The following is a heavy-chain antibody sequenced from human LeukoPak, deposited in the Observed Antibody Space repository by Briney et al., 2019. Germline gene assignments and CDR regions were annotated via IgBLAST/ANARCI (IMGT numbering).Heavy chain of an antibody. CDR2: ISTDGYTT. D-gene: IGHD2-15*01. V-gene: IGHV3-74*01. J-gene: IGHJ4*02. Sequence: PGGSMRLSYAASGLAFSAYKMHWVRQAPRKGLVWVSRISTDGYTTDYADFVQGRFTASRDNTKNTWSLEMNSLRAEDTAVYYCVVGGSPGYWGQGTLVTVSS. CDR1: GLAFSAYK. CDR3: VVGGSPGY.